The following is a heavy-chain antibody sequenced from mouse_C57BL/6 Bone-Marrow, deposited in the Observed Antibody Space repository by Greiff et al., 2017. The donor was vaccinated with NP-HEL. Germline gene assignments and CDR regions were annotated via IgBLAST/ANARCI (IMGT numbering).Heavy chain of an antibody. CDR3: ARGKTTIVTTRAMDY. J-gene: IGHJ4*01. D-gene: IGHD2-5*01. CDR2: ISSGGSYT. Sequence: EVKLMESGGDLVKPGGSLKLSCAASGFTFSSYGMSWVRQTPDKRLEWVATISSGGSYTYYPDSVKGRFTISRDYAKNTLYLQMSSLKSEDTAMYYCARGKTTIVTTRAMDYWGQGTSVTVSS. V-gene: IGHV5-6*01. CDR1: GFTFSSYG.